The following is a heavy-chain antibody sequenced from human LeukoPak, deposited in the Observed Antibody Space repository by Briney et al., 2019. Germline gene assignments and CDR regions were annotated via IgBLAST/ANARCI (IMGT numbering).Heavy chain of an antibody. CDR1: GGSISSYY. Sequence: SETLSLTCTVSGGSISSYYWSWIRQPPGKGLEWIGYIYHSGSTYYNPSLKSRVTISVDRSKNQFSLKLSSVTAADTAVYYCARAFRSSGRVTAFDIWGQGTMVTVSS. V-gene: IGHV4-59*12. D-gene: IGHD3-22*01. J-gene: IGHJ3*02. CDR2: IYHSGST. CDR3: ARAFRSSGRVTAFDI.